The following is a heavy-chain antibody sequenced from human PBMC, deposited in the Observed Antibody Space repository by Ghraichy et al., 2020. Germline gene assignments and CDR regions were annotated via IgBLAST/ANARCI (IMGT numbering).Heavy chain of an antibody. D-gene: IGHD6-6*01. CDR1: GGSFSGYY. Sequence: SETLSLTCAVYGGSFSGYYWSWIRQPPGKGLEWIGEINHSGSTNYNPSLKSRVTISVDTSKNQFSLKLSSVTAADTAVYYCAKYSSSSDWYFDLWGRGTLVTVSS. CDR2: INHSGST. CDR3: AKYSSSSDWYFDL. J-gene: IGHJ2*01. V-gene: IGHV4-34*01.